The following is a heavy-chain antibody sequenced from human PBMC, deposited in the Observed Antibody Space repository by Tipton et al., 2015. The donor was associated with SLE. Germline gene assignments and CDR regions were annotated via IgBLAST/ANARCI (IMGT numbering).Heavy chain of an antibody. V-gene: IGHV3-23*03. D-gene: IGHD1-26*01. Sequence: SLRLSCVASGFTFSSYAMSWVRQAPGKGLEWVSVIYSGGSTHYADSVKGRFTISRDNSKNTLSLQMNSLRGEDTAVYYCAKVVDATGGPDFFDYWGQGTLVTVSS. CDR2: IYSGGST. CDR1: GFTFSSYA. J-gene: IGHJ4*02. CDR3: AKVVDATGGPDFFDY.